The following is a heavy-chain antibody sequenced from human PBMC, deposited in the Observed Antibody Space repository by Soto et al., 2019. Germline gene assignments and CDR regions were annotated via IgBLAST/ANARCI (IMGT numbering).Heavy chain of an antibody. CDR1: GGSISSYY. Sequence: PSETLSLTCTVSGGSISSYYWSWIRQPPGKGLEWIGYIYYSGSTNYNPSLKSRVTISVDTSKNQFSLKLSSVTAADTAVYYCARTAWELNFDYWGQGTLVTVSS. V-gene: IGHV4-59*01. CDR3: ARTAWELNFDY. CDR2: IYYSGST. D-gene: IGHD1-26*01. J-gene: IGHJ4*02.